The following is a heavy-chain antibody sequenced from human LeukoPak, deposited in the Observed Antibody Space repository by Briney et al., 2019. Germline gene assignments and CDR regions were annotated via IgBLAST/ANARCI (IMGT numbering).Heavy chain of an antibody. CDR1: KFTFSNYA. Sequence: PGGSLRLSCTASKFTFSNYAMSWVRQAPGKGLEWVSVISGSGGSTYYADSVKGRFTISRDNSKDTLFLQMNSSGDEDTAVYYCAKRSNFWTGYLDYWGQGTLVTVSS. CDR2: ISGSGGST. D-gene: IGHD3/OR15-3a*01. V-gene: IGHV3-23*01. J-gene: IGHJ4*02. CDR3: AKRSNFWTGYLDY.